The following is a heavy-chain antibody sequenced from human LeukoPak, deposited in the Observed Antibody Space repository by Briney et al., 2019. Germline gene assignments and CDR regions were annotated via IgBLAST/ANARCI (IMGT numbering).Heavy chain of an antibody. CDR3: ARGPYSSGWYGWFDP. CDR2: ISSSSSYI. V-gene: IGHV3-21*01. D-gene: IGHD6-19*01. Sequence: GGSLRLSCAVSGFTFSYYSMNWVRQAPGKGLEWVSSISSSSSYIYYADSVKGRFTISRDNAKNSLYLQMNSLRAEDTAVYYCARGPYSSGWYGWFDPWGQGTLVTVSS. CDR1: GFTFSYYS. J-gene: IGHJ5*02.